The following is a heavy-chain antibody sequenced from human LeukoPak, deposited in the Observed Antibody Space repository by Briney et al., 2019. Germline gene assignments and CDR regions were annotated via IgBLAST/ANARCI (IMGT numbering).Heavy chain of an antibody. V-gene: IGHV1-8*01. CDR1: GYTFTSYD. CDR2: MNPNSGNT. Sequence: ASVKVSCKASGYTFTSYDINWERQATGQGLEWMGWMNPNSGNTGYAQKFQGRVTMTRNTSISTAYMELSSLRSEDTAVYYCARGGWYYYGMDVWGQGTTVTVSS. J-gene: IGHJ6*02. CDR3: ARGGWYYYGMDV.